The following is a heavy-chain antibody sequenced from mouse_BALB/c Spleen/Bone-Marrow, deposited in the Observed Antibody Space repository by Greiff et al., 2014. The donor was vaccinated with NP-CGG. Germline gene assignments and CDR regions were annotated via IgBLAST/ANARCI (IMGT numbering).Heavy chain of an antibody. Sequence: EVQLQQSGPELVKPGASMKISCKASGYSFTGYTMNWVKQSHGKNLERIGLINPYNGGTSYNQKFKGKATLTVDKSSSTAYMELLSLTSEDSAVYYCARDYYGSSYGFAYWGQGTLVTVSA. V-gene: IGHV1-18*01. CDR2: INPYNGGT. J-gene: IGHJ3*01. CDR3: ARDYYGSSYGFAY. D-gene: IGHD1-1*01. CDR1: GYSFTGYT.